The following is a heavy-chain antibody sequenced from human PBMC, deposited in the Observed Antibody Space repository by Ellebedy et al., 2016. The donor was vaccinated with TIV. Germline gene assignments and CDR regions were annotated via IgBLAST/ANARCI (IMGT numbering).Heavy chain of an antibody. CDR1: GGSISSSSYY. CDR2: IYYSGST. V-gene: IGHV4-39*07. J-gene: IGHJ4*02. CDR3: ARGDSAAAPRG. Sequence: SETLSLXXTVSGGSISSSSYYWGWIRQPPGKGLEWIGSIYYSGSTYYNPSLKSRVTISVDTSKNQFSLKLSSVTAADTAVYYCARGDSAAAPRGWGQGTLVTVSS. D-gene: IGHD6-13*01.